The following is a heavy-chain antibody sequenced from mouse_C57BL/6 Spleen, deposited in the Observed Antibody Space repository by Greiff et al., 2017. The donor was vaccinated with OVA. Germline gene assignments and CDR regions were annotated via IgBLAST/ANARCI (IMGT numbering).Heavy chain of an antibody. CDR2: ISGGGGNT. Sequence: EVNVVESGGGLVKPGGSLKLSCAASGFTFSSYTMSWVRQTPEKRLEWVATISGGGGNTYYPDSVKGRFTFSRDNAKNTLYLQMSSLRSEDTALYYCARAYYGSSSAWFAYWGQGTLVTVSA. V-gene: IGHV5-9*01. CDR3: ARAYYGSSSAWFAY. CDR1: GFTFSSYT. J-gene: IGHJ3*01. D-gene: IGHD1-1*01.